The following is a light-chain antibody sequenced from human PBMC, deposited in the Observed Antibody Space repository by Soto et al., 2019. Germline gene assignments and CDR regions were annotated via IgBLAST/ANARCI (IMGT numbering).Light chain of an antibody. CDR2: RND. V-gene: IGLV1-44*01. CDR1: NSNIGSNT. Sequence: QSVLTQPPSTSGTPGQRVTISCSGSNSNIGSNTVNWYQQLPGTAPKVVIYRNDQRPSGVPDRFSGSKSGTSATLAISGLQSVDEADYYCSSWDDSLNVFFGGGTKLTVL. J-gene: IGLJ2*01. CDR3: SSWDDSLNVF.